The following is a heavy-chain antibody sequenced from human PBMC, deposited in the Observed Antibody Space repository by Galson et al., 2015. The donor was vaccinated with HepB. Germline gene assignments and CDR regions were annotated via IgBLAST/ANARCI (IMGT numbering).Heavy chain of an antibody. V-gene: IGHV3-23*01. J-gene: IGHJ5*02. CDR1: GFTFSSYA. CDR3: ASRGGDGWPFDP. CDR2: ISGSGGST. Sequence: SLRLSCAASGFTFSSYAMSWVRQAPGKGLEWVSAISGSGGSTYYADSVKGRFTISRDNPKNTLYLQMNSLRSEDTAVYYCASRGGDGWPFDPWGQGTLVTVSS. D-gene: IGHD5-24*01.